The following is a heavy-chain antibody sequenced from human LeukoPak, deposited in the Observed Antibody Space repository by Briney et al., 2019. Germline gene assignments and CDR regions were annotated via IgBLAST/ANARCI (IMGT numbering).Heavy chain of an antibody. CDR1: GYTFTGYY. CDR2: INPNSGGT. D-gene: IGHD5-18*01. V-gene: IGHV1-2*02. Sequence: ASVKVSCKASGYTFTGYYMHWVRQAPGQGLEWMGWINPNSGGTNYAQKFQGRVTMTRDTSISTAYMELSRLRSDDTAVYYCARKQWIQPAYYDYWGQGTLATVSS. J-gene: IGHJ4*02. CDR3: ARKQWIQPAYYDY.